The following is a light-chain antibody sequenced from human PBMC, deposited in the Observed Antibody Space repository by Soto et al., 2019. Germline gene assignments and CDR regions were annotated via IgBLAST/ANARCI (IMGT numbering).Light chain of an antibody. CDR2: GAS. CDR1: QTVSITY. V-gene: IGKV3-15*01. J-gene: IGKJ1*01. CDR3: QQYHNWPPWT. Sequence: TQSPGTLSLSPGESATLSCRASQTVSITYLTWYQQKPGQAPRLLIHGASTRATGFPARFSGSGSGTEFTLTINSLQSEDFAVYYCQQYHNWPPWTFGQGTKVDIK.